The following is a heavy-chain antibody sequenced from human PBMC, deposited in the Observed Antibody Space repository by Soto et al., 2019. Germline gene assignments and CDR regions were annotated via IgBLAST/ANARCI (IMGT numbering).Heavy chain of an antibody. D-gene: IGHD6-13*01. J-gene: IGHJ4*02. Sequence: PSETLSLTCTVSGGSMRNYFWTWIRQPPGKGLEWIGYIHYSGTTSFFPSYNPSLRSRVTISEDTSKKQFSLKLLSVTTADTAVYFCAAGEASSRNLAPYYLDFWGQGTLVTVSS. CDR2: IHYSGTT. CDR3: AAGEASSRNLAPYYLDF. CDR1: GGSMRNYF. V-gene: IGHV4-59*01.